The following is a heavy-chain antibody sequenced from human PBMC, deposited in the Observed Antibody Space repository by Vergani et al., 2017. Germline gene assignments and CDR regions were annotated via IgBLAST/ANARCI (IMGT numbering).Heavy chain of an antibody. V-gene: IGHV3-30*03. J-gene: IGHJ3*02. D-gene: IGHD1-26*01. CDR3: ARDSRVGDTDAFDI. Sequence: QVSLVESGGGVVQPGRSLTLTCSASGFGFKNFAMHWVRQAPGKGLEWVATISKDGTHDYYEPSVRGRFAVSRDNSKNTLYLQMNSLRAEDTAVYYCARDSRVGDTDAFDIWGQGTMVTVSS. CDR1: GFGFKNFA. CDR2: ISKDGTHD.